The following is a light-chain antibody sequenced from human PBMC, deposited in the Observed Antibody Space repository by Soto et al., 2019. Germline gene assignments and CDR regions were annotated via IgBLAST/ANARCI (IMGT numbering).Light chain of an antibody. V-gene: IGLV2-14*01. CDR3: NSYTSTITPVV. CDR1: SSDVGAYNY. J-gene: IGLJ2*01. Sequence: QSVLTQPASVSGSPGQSITISCTGTSSDVGAYNYVSWYQQHPGKAPKLMIYDVSNRPSGVSNRFSGSKSGNTASLTISGLQAEDEAHYFCNSYTSTITPVVFGGGTKLTVL. CDR2: DVS.